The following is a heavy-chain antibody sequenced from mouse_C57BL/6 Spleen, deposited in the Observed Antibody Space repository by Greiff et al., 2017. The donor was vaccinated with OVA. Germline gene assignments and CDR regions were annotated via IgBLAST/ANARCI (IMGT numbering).Heavy chain of an antibody. D-gene: IGHD1-1*01. CDR3: ARRGTVSWYFDV. V-gene: IGHV1-69*01. CDR2: IDPSDSYT. CDR1: GYTFTSYW. J-gene: IGHJ1*03. Sequence: VQLQQPGAELVMPGASVKLSCKASGYTFTSYWMHWVKQRPGQGLEWIGEIDPSDSYTNYNQKFKGKSTLTVDKSSSTAYMQLSSLTSEDSAVYYCARRGTVSWYFDVWGTGTTVTVSS.